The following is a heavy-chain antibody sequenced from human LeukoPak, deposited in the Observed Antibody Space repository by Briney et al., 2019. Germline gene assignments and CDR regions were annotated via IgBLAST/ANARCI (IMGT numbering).Heavy chain of an antibody. V-gene: IGHV3-11*01. CDR1: GFTFSDYY. J-gene: IGHJ6*02. CDR2: ISSSGSTI. Sequence: PGGSLRLSCAASGFTFSDYYMSWIRQAPGKGLEWVSYISSSGSTIYYADSVKGRFTISRDNAKNSLCLQMNSLRAEDTAVYYCARDIAAADPERIYYYYGMDVWGQGTTVTVSS. D-gene: IGHD6-13*01. CDR3: ARDIAAADPERIYYYYGMDV.